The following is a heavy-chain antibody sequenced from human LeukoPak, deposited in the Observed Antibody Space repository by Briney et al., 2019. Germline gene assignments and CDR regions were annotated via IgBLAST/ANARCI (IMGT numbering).Heavy chain of an antibody. CDR3: AKDRGSGHHYFDY. Sequence: GGSLRLSCPVSGFTFSSYAMSWVRQAPGRGLEWVSVISTSGESAYYADSVKGRFTISRDNSKNTLYLQMNSLRAEDTAVYYCAKDRGSGHHYFDYWGQGTLVTVSS. V-gene: IGHV3-23*01. CDR1: GFTFSSYA. D-gene: IGHD2-15*01. CDR2: ISTSGESA. J-gene: IGHJ4*02.